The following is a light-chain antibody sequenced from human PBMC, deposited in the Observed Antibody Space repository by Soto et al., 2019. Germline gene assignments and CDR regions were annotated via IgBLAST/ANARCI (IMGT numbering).Light chain of an antibody. V-gene: IGLV2-8*01. Sequence: QSALTQPPSASGSPGQSVTISCTGTSSDVGGYNYVSWYQQHPGKAPKLMIYEVSKRPSGVPDRFSGSKSGNTASLTVSGLQAEDEADYYCSSYACSNNCDVVFGGGTKLTVL. J-gene: IGLJ2*01. CDR1: SSDVGGYNY. CDR2: EVS. CDR3: SSYACSNNCDVV.